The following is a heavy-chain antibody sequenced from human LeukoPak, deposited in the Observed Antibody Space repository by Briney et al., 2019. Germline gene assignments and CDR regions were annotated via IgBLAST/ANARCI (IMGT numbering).Heavy chain of an antibody. CDR1: GGPISSCSYY. CDR3: ARHAYDYVWGSYRQYYFDY. V-gene: IGHV4-39*01. CDR2: IYYSGST. D-gene: IGHD3-16*02. J-gene: IGHJ4*02. Sequence: AETLSLTCAVSGGPISSCSYYWGWIRQPPGKGLEWIGSIYYSGSTYYNPSLKSRVTISVDTYKNQFSLTQSSVTAADTAVYYCARHAYDYVWGSYRQYYFDYWGQGTLVTVSS.